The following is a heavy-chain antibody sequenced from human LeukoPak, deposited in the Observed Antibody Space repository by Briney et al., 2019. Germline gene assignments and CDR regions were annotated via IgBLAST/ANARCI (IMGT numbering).Heavy chain of an antibody. D-gene: IGHD6-13*01. V-gene: IGHV1-69*13. J-gene: IGHJ5*02. CDR3: ASAPRYSSSWPNNWFDP. CDR2: ITPIFGTA. Sequence: GASVKVSCKASGGTFSSYAISWVRQAPGQGLEWMGGITPIFGTANYAQKFQGRVTITADESTSTAYMELSSLRSEDTAVYFCASAPRYSSSWPNNWFDPWGQGTLVTVSS. CDR1: GGTFSSYA.